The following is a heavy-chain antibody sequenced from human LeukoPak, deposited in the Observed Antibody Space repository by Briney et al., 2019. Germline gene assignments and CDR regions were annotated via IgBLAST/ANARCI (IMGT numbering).Heavy chain of an antibody. J-gene: IGHJ4*02. CDR1: GFTFSSHW. V-gene: IGHV3-7*05. D-gene: IGHD3-22*01. CDR2: IKDDGSEK. Sequence: GGSLRLSCAGSGFTFSSHWMNWVRQAPGKGLEWVASIKDDGSEKHFLDSVNGRFAISRDNAKNSLYLQMSSLRAEDTAVYYCAKDALSQYDSTGSFDYWGQGALVTVSS. CDR3: AKDALSQYDSTGSFDY.